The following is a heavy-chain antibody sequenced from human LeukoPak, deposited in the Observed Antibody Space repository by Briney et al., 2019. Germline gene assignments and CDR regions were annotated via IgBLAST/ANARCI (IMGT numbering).Heavy chain of an antibody. CDR1: GGSFSGYY. D-gene: IGHD3-3*01. CDR3: ARGDFDESDY. CDR2: INHSGST. V-gene: IGHV4-34*01. J-gene: IGHJ4*02. Sequence: SETLSLTCAVYGGSFSGYYWSWIRQPPGEGLEWIGEINHSGSTNYNPSLKSRVTISVDTSKNQFSLKLSSVTVADTAVYYCARGDFDESDYWGQGTLVTVSS.